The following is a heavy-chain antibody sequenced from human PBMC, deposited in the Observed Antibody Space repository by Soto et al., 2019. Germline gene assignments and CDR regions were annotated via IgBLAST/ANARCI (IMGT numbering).Heavy chain of an antibody. CDR3: AKAGGGFGDFVRH. J-gene: IGHJ4*02. V-gene: IGHV3-30*18. Sequence: GGSLRLSCAASGFTFSGYGMHWVRQAPGKGLEWVTGILYDGSDKYYADSVKGRFTISRENSKNTLYLQMNSLRTEDSAVYYCAKAGGGFGDFVRHWGQGTPVTVSS. CDR1: GFTFSGYG. D-gene: IGHD3-10*01. CDR2: ILYDGSDK.